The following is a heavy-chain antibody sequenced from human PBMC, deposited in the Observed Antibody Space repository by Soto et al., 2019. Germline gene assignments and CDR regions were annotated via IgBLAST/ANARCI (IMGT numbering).Heavy chain of an antibody. V-gene: IGHV4-30-4*01. Sequence: QVQLQESGPGLVKPSQTLCLTCTVSGGSISSGDYYWSWLRQPPGKGLEWIGYIYYSGSTYYNPSLKSRVTISVDTSKNQFSLKLSSVTAADTAVYYCAREATIAARLDSWGQGTLVTVSS. D-gene: IGHD6-6*01. J-gene: IGHJ4*02. CDR2: IYYSGST. CDR3: AREATIAARLDS. CDR1: GGSISSGDYY.